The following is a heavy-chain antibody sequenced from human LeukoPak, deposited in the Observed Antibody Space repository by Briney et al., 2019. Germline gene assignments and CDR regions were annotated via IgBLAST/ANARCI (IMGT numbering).Heavy chain of an antibody. V-gene: IGHV4-39*07. CDR2: IYYSGST. CDR1: GGSISSSSYY. J-gene: IGHJ4*02. D-gene: IGHD3-10*01. Sequence: PSETLSLTCTVSGGSISSSSYYWGWIRQPPGKGLEWIGSIYYSGSTYYNPSLKSRVTILVDTSKNQFSLKLSSVTAADTAVYYCARLRYYYGSGSYFEGEHFDYWGQGTLVTVSS. CDR3: ARLRYYYGSGSYFEGEHFDY.